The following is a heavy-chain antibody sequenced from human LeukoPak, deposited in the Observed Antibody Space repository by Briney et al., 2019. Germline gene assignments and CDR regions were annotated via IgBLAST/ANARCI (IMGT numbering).Heavy chain of an antibody. CDR3: ARRVVPAAIGY. CDR1: GGSISSGDYY. J-gene: IGHJ4*02. CDR2: IYYSGTT. V-gene: IGHV4-30-4*08. D-gene: IGHD2-2*01. Sequence: SETLSLTCTVSGGSISSGDYYWSWIRQPPGKGLEWIGYIYYSGTTYYNPSIKSRITILVDTSKNQFSLKLSSVTAADTAVYYCARRVVPAAIGYWGQGTLVTVSS.